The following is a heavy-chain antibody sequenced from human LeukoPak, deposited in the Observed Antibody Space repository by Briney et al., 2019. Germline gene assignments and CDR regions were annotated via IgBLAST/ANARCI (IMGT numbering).Heavy chain of an antibody. D-gene: IGHD2-15*01. J-gene: IGHJ4*02. CDR3: AKDKGYCSGGSCEGYFDY. V-gene: IGHV3-9*01. CDR1: GFTFDDYA. CDR2: ISWNSGSI. Sequence: GGSLRLSCAASGFTFDDYAMHWVRQAPGKGLEWVSGISWNSGSIGYADSVKGRFTISRDNAKNSLYLQMNSLRAEDTALYYCAKDKGYCSGGSCEGYFDYWGQGTLVTVPS.